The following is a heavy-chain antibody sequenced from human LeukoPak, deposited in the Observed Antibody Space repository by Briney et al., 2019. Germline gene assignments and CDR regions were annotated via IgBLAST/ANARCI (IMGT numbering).Heavy chain of an antibody. CDR1: GGTFSSYA. CDR3: ARDSYYYDSSCYYVSDY. Sequence: SVKVSCKASGGTFSSYAISWVRQAPGQGLEWMGRIIPIFGTANYAQKFQGSVTITTDESTSTAYMELSSLRSEDTAVYYCARDSYYYDSSCYYVSDYWGQGTLVTVSS. CDR2: IIPIFGTA. J-gene: IGHJ4*02. D-gene: IGHD3-22*01. V-gene: IGHV1-69*05.